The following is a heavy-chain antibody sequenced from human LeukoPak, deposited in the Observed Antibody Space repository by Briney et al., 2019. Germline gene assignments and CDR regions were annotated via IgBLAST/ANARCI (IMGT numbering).Heavy chain of an antibody. V-gene: IGHV3-7*01. D-gene: IGHD2-2*01. Sequence: ALRLSCAAAGCTFSSYWMSWGRRAPGKGGGGGAKIKQDGSEKYYRDSVKGGFTISRDNAKNSLYLQMNSLRAEHTAVYYCARDDCSSISCYHNWFDPWGQGTLVTVSS. CDR2: IKQDGSEK. CDR1: GCTFSSYW. CDR3: ARDDCSSISCYHNWFDP. J-gene: IGHJ5*02.